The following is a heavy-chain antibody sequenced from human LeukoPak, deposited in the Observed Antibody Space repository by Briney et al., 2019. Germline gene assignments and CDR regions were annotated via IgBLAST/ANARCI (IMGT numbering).Heavy chain of an antibody. CDR2: ISAYNGNT. CDR3: ARGGYCSSTSCYLRFDP. J-gene: IGHJ5*02. Sequence: VASVKVSCKASGYTFTSYGISWVRQAPGQGLEWMEWISAYNGNTNYAQKLQGRVTMTTDTSTSTAYMELRSLRSDDTAVYYCARGGYCSSTSCYLRFDPWGQGTLVTVSS. CDR1: GYTFTSYG. V-gene: IGHV1-18*01. D-gene: IGHD2-2*01.